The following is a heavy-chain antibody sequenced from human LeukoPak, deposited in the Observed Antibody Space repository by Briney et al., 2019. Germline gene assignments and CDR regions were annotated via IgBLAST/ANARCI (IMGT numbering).Heavy chain of an antibody. Sequence: PGGSLRLSCAASGFTFINSAMSWVRQAPGKGLEWVSAISGSGGSTYYADSVKGRFTISRENSKNTLYLQMNSLRAEDTALYYCAKEHPNSYGSGSYNFDYWGQGTLVTVSS. D-gene: IGHD3-10*01. CDR2: ISGSGGST. CDR3: AKEHPNSYGSGSYNFDY. V-gene: IGHV3-23*01. J-gene: IGHJ4*02. CDR1: GFTFINSA.